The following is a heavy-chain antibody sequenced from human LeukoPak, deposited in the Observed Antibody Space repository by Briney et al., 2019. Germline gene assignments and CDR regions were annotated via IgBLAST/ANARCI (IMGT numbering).Heavy chain of an antibody. CDR2: IYYSGST. V-gene: IGHV4-59*01. CDR1: GGSISSYY. Sequence: PSETLSLTCTVSGGSISSYYWSWIRQPPGRGLEWIGYIYYSGSTNYNPSLKSRVTISVDTSKNQFSLKLSSVTAADTAVYYCARHGVQYSSGWYANFDYWGQGTLVTVSS. D-gene: IGHD6-19*01. CDR3: ARHGVQYSSGWYANFDY. J-gene: IGHJ4*02.